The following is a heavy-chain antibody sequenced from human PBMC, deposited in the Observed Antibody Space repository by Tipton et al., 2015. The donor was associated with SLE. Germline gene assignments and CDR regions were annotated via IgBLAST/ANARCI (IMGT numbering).Heavy chain of an antibody. V-gene: IGHV4-59*01. Sequence: TLSLTCTVSGDAIGIYYWSWIRQPPGKGLEWIGHVHYSGRTKYNPSLLSRVTISIDTSKNQFSLNLNSVTAADTAVYYCARRSGDRTAYCNVDCWGRGTLVTVTS. D-gene: IGHD3-22*01. J-gene: IGHJ4*02. CDR1: GDAIGIYY. CDR3: ARRSGDRTAYCNVDC. CDR2: VHYSGRT.